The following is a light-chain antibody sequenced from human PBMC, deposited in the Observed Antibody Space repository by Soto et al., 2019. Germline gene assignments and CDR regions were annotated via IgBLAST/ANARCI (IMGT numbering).Light chain of an antibody. CDR1: SSDVGAYSY. CDR2: EVS. Sequence: QSVLTQPASVSGSPGQSITISCTGTSSDVGAYSYVSWYQQHPGKAPKLMIYEVSKRPSGVPDRFSGSKSGNTASLTVSGLQAEDEADYYCSSYAGSNNFVFGTGTKVTVL. V-gene: IGLV2-8*01. CDR3: SSYAGSNNFV. J-gene: IGLJ1*01.